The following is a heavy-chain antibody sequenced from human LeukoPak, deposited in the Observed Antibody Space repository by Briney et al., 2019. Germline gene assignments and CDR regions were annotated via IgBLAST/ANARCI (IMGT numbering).Heavy chain of an antibody. J-gene: IGHJ4*02. V-gene: IGHV1-69*04. Sequence: SVKVSCKASGGTFSSYAISWVRQAPGQGLEWMGRIIPVLGIANYAQKFQGRVTITADKSTSTAYMELSSLRSEDTAVYYCARLRGEQDRSFDYWGQGTLVTVSS. CDR1: GGTFSSYA. D-gene: IGHD3-16*01. CDR3: ARLRGEQDRSFDY. CDR2: IIPVLGIA.